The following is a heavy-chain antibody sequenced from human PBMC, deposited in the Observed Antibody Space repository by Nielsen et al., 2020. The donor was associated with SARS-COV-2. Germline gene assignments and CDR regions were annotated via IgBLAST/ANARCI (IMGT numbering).Heavy chain of an antibody. J-gene: IGHJ4*02. CDR2: IRYDGSNK. D-gene: IGHD6-19*01. CDR3: ARSPSGRDGGGWGYFDY. V-gene: IGHV3-30*02. CDR1: GFTFSSYG. Sequence: GGSLRLSCAASGFTFSSYGMHWVRQAPGKGLEWVAFIRYDGSNKYYADSVKGRFTIFRDNPKNSMYLEMNSLRAEDTAVYYCARSPSGRDGGGWGYFDYWGQGTLVTVSS.